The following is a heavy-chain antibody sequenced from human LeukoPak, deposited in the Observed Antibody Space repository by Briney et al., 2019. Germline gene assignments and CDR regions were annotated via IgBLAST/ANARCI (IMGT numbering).Heavy chain of an antibody. Sequence: TSETLSLTCSVSGGSISGYYWGCFRQAAGKGLEWIGRIYSTGSSDYNPSLKRRLTMSIATSMNQFSLKLTSVTAADMAIYYCAREHPTAIAADYWGQGILVTVSS. CDR2: IYSTGSS. D-gene: IGHD2-21*02. CDR1: GGSISGYY. V-gene: IGHV4-4*07. CDR3: AREHPTAIAADY. J-gene: IGHJ4*02.